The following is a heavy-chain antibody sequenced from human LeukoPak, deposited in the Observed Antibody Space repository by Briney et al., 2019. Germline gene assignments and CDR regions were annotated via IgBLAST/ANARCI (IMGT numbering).Heavy chain of an antibody. CDR3: ARVSERYGGINFDY. CDR2: INPSGGST. J-gene: IGHJ4*02. D-gene: IGHD4-23*01. CDR1: GYTFTNYH. V-gene: IGHV1-46*01. Sequence: ASVKVSCKASGYTFTNYHIHWVRQAPGQGLQWMGMINPSGGSTNYAQRFQGRVSMTRDTSTNTVYMELSSLRSEDTSVYYCARVSERYGGINFDYWGQGTLVTVSS.